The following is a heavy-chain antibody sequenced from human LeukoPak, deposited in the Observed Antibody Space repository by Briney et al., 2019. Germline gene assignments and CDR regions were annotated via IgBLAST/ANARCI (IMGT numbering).Heavy chain of an antibody. CDR1: GYTFTGYY. V-gene: IGHV1-18*04. CDR3: ARDEGSGPLFDY. Sequence: GASVKVSCKASGYTFTGYYMHWVRQAPGQGLEWMGWISAYNGNTNYAQKLQGRVTMTTDTSTSTAYMELRSLRSDDTAVYFCARDEGSGPLFDYWGQGTLVTVSS. CDR2: ISAYNGNT. J-gene: IGHJ4*02. D-gene: IGHD2-15*01.